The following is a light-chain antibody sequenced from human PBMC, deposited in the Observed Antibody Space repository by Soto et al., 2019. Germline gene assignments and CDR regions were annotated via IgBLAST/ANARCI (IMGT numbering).Light chain of an antibody. Sequence: DIHMTLSPSSLSASVGNRVTIPCRASQSISSWLAWYQQKPGKAPKLLIYKASSLESGVPSRFSGSGSGTEFTLTISSLKPDDFATYYCQQYDTYWTFGQGTKVDIK. J-gene: IGKJ1*01. CDR3: QQYDTYWT. CDR1: QSISSW. CDR2: KAS. V-gene: IGKV1-5*03.